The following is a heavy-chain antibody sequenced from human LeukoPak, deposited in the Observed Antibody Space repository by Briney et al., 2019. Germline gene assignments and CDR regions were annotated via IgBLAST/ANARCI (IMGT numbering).Heavy chain of an antibody. Sequence: PGGSLRLSCAASGFTFSDYYMSWIRQAPGKGLEWVAGISGSGGSTYSADSVKGRFTISRDNSKNTLYLQMNSLRAEDTAVYYCARHRENYGDSCLDDDWGQETLVTVSS. J-gene: IGHJ4*02. CDR3: ARHRENYGDSCLDDD. D-gene: IGHD4-17*01. CDR1: GFTFSDYY. CDR2: ISGSGGST. V-gene: IGHV3-23*01.